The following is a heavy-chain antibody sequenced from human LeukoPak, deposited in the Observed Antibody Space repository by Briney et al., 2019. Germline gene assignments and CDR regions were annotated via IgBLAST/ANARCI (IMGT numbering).Heavy chain of an antibody. J-gene: IGHJ4*02. CDR3: ARDLYGYNSYDLYYFDY. CDR1: GDIDSSNSAA. V-gene: IGHV6-1*01. Sequence: SQTLSLTCAISGDIDSSNSAAWNWIRQSPSRGLEWLGRTYYRSKWYNDYAVSVKSRITINPDTSKNQFSLQLNSVTPEDTAVYYCARDLYGYNSYDLYYFDYWGQGTLVTVSS. D-gene: IGHD5-24*01. CDR2: TYYRSKWYN.